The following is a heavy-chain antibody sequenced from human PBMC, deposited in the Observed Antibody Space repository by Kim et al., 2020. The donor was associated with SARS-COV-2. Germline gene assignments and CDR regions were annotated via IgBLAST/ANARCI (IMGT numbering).Heavy chain of an antibody. V-gene: IGHV4-34*04. CDR3: ARGGITMVRGVIADV. J-gene: IGHJ6*02. D-gene: IGHD3-10*01. Sequence: PSLKSRATISVDTSKNQFSLKLSSVTAADTAVYYCARGGITMVRGVIADVWGQGTTVTVSS.